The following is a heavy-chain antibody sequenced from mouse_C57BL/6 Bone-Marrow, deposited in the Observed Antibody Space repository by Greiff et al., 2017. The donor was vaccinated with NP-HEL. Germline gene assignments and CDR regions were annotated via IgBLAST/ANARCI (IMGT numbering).Heavy chain of an antibody. V-gene: IGHV1-74*01. CDR2: IHPSDSDT. D-gene: IGHD1-1*01. CDR3: APSIYYYGSFAY. Sequence: QVQLKESGAELVKPGASVKVSCKASGYTFTSYWMHWVKQRPGQGLEWIGRIHPSDSDTNYDQKFKGKATLTVDKSSSTAYMQLSSLTSEDSAVYYCAPSIYYYGSFAYWGQGTLVTVSA. CDR1: GYTFTSYW. J-gene: IGHJ3*01.